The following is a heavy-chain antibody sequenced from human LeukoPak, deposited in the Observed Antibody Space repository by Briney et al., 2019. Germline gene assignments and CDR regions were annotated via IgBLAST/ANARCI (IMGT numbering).Heavy chain of an antibody. D-gene: IGHD1-26*01. J-gene: IGHJ4*02. Sequence: QTGGSPRLSCAASGFTFSSYAMSWVRQAPGKGLEWVSSMSGSGVTTYYADSVKGRFTISRDNSKNTLYLQMNSLRAEDTAVYYCAKFPKWNYFDYWGQGTLVTVSS. CDR2: MSGSGVTT. V-gene: IGHV3-23*01. CDR1: GFTFSSYA. CDR3: AKFPKWNYFDY.